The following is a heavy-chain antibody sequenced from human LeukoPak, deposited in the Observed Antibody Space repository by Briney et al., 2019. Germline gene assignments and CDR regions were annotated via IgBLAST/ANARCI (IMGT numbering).Heavy chain of an antibody. D-gene: IGHD3-22*01. CDR3: ARNYYDSSGSSYYYMDV. J-gene: IGHJ6*03. V-gene: IGHV4-61*02. Sequence: PSETLSLTCTVSGNSISSGDNYWSWTRQPAGKGLEWIGRIYTSGSTNYNPSLKSRVTISVDTSKNQFSLKLSSVTAADTAVYYCARNYYDSSGSSYYYMDVWGKGTTVTISS. CDR1: GNSISSGDNY. CDR2: IYTSGST.